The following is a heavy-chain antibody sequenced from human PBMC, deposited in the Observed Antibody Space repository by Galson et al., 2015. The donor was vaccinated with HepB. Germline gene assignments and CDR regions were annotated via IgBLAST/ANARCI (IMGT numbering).Heavy chain of an antibody. Sequence: SLRLYCAASGFTVSSNYMSWVRQAPGKGLEWVSVIYSGGSTYYADSVKGRFTISRDNSKNTLYLQMNSLRAEDTAVYYCARGDKMWYYMDVWGKGTTVTVSS. V-gene: IGHV3-66*01. CDR1: GFTVSSNY. D-gene: IGHD2-21*01. CDR2: IYSGGST. CDR3: ARGDKMWYYMDV. J-gene: IGHJ6*03.